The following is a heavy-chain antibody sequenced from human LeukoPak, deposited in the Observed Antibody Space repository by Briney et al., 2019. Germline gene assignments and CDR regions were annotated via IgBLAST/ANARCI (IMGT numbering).Heavy chain of an antibody. CDR3: AKDYGRITIFGVVTSFDY. Sequence: PGGSLRLSCAASGFTFDDYAMHWVRQAPGKGLEWVSLISGDGGSTYYADSVKGRFTISRDNSKNTLYLQMNSLRAEDTAVYYCAKDYGRITIFGVVTSFDYWGQGTLVTVSS. CDR2: ISGDGGST. V-gene: IGHV3-43*02. J-gene: IGHJ4*02. CDR1: GFTFDDYA. D-gene: IGHD3-3*01.